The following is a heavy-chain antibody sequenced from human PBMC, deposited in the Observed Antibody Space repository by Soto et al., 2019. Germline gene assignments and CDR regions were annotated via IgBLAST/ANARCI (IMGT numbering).Heavy chain of an antibody. Sequence: GGTLRPSFAVSEFTFSNYATSWFRQAPGKGLEWVSAISYGGGTTYYADSVKCRFTISRDNSKNTLYLQMNSLRAEDTAVDYCAKNPGYYSDSTGYQFDYWGQGT. J-gene: IGHJ4*02. D-gene: IGHD3-22*01. CDR1: EFTFSNYA. V-gene: IGHV3-23*01. CDR3: AKNPGYYSDSTGYQFDY. CDR2: ISYGGGTT.